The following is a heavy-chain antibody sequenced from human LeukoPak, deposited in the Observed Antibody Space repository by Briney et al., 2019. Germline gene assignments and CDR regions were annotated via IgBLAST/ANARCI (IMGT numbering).Heavy chain of an antibody. CDR1: GYTFTSYA. CDR2: INTNTGNP. J-gene: IGHJ3*02. V-gene: IGHV7-4-1*02. D-gene: IGHD6-13*01. Sequence: ASVKVSCKASGYTFTSYAMNWVRQAPGQGLEWMGWINTNTGNPTYAQGFTGRFVFSLDTSVSTAYLQISSLKAEDTAVYYCAREYSSSWYEEAFDIWGQGTMVTVSS. CDR3: AREYSSSWYEEAFDI.